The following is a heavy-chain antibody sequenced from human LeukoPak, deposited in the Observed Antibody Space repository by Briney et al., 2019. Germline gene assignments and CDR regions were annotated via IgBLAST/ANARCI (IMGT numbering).Heavy chain of an antibody. J-gene: IGHJ4*02. CDR1: GYSFTSYW. CDR3: ARQYSRVRHVDY. Sequence: GESLKISCKASGYSFTSYWIGWVRQMPGKGLEWMGIIYPDDSDIRYSPSFQGQVTISADKSISTAYLQWTSLKASDTAMYYCARQYSRVRHVDYWGQGTLVTVSS. CDR2: IYPDDSDI. V-gene: IGHV5-51*01. D-gene: IGHD2-21*01.